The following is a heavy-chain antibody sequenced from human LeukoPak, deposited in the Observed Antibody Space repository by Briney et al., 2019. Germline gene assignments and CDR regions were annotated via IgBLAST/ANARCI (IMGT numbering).Heavy chain of an antibody. V-gene: IGHV3-11*04. CDR3: ATSQSSVAGIVGD. CDR2: ISGSGSNK. D-gene: IGHD6-19*01. J-gene: IGHJ4*02. CDR1: GFTFSDYF. Sequence: GGSLRLSCAVSGFTFSDYFMTWIRRAPGKGLEWVSYISGSGSNKYYADSVKGRFTISRDNAKNSLYLQMNSLRVEDTAVYYCATSQSSVAGIVGDWGQGTLVTVSS.